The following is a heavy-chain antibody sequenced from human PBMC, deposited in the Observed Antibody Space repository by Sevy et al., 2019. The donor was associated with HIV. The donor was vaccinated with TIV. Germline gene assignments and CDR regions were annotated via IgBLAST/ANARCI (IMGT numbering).Heavy chain of an antibody. Sequence: ASVKVSCKVFGYTLTQLSTHWVRQAPGKGLEWMGSFDPEDGETLYAQKLQGRVTLTEDTSADTAYMELNNLRSEDTAVYYCATTKDYYENSGCPFDYWGQGTLVTVSS. CDR2: FDPEDGET. CDR3: ATTKDYYENSGCPFDY. CDR1: GYTLTQLS. D-gene: IGHD3-22*01. J-gene: IGHJ4*02. V-gene: IGHV1-24*01.